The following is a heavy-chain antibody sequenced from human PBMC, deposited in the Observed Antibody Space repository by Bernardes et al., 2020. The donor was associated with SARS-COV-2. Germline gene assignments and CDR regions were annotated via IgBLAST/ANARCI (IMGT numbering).Heavy chain of an antibody. Sequence: GGSLRLSCGVSGFTFSNSWMHWVRQAPGKGLVWVSRINGDATSTNYADSVKGRFAISRDNAKNTLYLQMNSLRVEDTAVYYCARDLGYCNNGVCSPWGQGTLVTVSS. CDR1: GFTFSNSW. J-gene: IGHJ5*02. CDR3: ARDLGYCNNGVCSP. CDR2: INGDATST. V-gene: IGHV3-74*01. D-gene: IGHD2-8*01.